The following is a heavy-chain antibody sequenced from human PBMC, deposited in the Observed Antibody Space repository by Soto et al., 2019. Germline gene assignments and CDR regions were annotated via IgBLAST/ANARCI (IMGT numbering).Heavy chain of an antibody. Sequence: SETLSLTCAVYGGSFSGYYWSWIRQPPGKGLEWIGEINHSGSTNYNPSLKSRVTISVDTSKNQFSLKLSSVTAADTAVYYCARGRIVVITTARNWFDPWGQGTLVTVSS. CDR3: ARGRIVVITTARNWFDP. V-gene: IGHV4-34*01. J-gene: IGHJ5*02. D-gene: IGHD3-22*01. CDR1: GGSFSGYY. CDR2: INHSGST.